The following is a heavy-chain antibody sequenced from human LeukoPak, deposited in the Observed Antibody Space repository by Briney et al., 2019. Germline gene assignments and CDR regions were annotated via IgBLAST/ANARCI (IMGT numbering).Heavy chain of an antibody. V-gene: IGHV3-11*01. CDR3: SRARRALDS. J-gene: IGHJ5*01. Sequence: GGSLRLSCAASGFTLSGYYISWIRPAPGKGLEWVAYISSSGSTINYVHSVKGPFTISRDNAKNSLYLQMNSLRAEDTAWYYRSRARRALDS. CDR2: ISSSGSTI. CDR1: GFTLSGYY.